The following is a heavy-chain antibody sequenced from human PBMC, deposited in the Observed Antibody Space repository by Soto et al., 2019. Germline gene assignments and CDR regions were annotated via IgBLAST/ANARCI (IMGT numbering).Heavy chain of an antibody. J-gene: IGHJ5*02. CDR2: IVVGSGNT. Sequence: QMQLVQSGPEVKKPGTSVKVSCKASGFTFTSSAVQWVRQARGQRLGWIGWIVVGSGNTNYAQKFQERVTITRDMSTSTAYMELSSLRSEDTAVYYCAADHRYYYDSSGYYGWFDPWGQGTLVTVSS. CDR1: GFTFTSSA. V-gene: IGHV1-58*01. CDR3: AADHRYYYDSSGYYGWFDP. D-gene: IGHD3-22*01.